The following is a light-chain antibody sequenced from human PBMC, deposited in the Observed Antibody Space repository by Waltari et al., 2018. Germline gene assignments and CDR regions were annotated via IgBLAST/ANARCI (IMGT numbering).Light chain of an antibody. CDR1: QSVGSDY. J-gene: IGKJ1*01. V-gene: IGKV3-20*01. CDR3: QQYGISPRT. CDR2: GAS. Sequence: EVVLTQSPVTLSLSPGERATLPCRASQSVGSDYLAWYQQKPGQAPRLLLYGASSRATGIPDRFSGSGSGTDFTLTISRLEPEDFAVYYCQQYGISPRTFGQGTKVEI.